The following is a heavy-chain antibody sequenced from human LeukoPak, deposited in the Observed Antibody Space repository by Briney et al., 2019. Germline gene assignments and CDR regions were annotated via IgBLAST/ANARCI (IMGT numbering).Heavy chain of an antibody. V-gene: IGHV3-21*01. CDR1: GFTFSTYD. CDR2: ISRSSSHI. D-gene: IGHD5-12*01. Sequence: GGSLRLSCAASGFTFSTYDMNWVRQAPGKGLEWVPYISRSSSHIYYADSMKGRLTISRDNAKSSLYLQMDSLRDEDTAIYYCARDRAALARMGGMDVWGQGTTVTVFS. J-gene: IGHJ6*02. CDR3: ARDRAALARMGGMDV.